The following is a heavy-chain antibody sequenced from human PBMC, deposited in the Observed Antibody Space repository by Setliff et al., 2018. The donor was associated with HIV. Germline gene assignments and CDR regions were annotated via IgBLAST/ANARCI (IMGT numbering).Heavy chain of an antibody. J-gene: IGHJ6*03. Sequence: PSETLSLTCTVSGGSISSGSYYWSWIRQPAGKGLEWIGRIYTSGSTNHNPSLKSRVTISVDTSKNHFSLKLRSVTAADTAVYYCARETYYYDNPQYYYYYMDVWGKGTTVTVSS. CDR2: IYTSGST. CDR3: ARETYYYDNPQYYYYYMDV. CDR1: GGSISSGSYY. V-gene: IGHV4-61*02. D-gene: IGHD3-22*01.